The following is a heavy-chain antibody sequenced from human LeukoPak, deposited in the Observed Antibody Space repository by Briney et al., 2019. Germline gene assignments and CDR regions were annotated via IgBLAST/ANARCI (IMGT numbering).Heavy chain of an antibody. V-gene: IGHV1-2*02. Sequence: ASVKVSCKASGYTFTGYYMHWVRQAPGQGVEWMGWINPNSGGTNYAQKFQGRVTMTRDTSISTAYMELSRLRSDDTAVYYCARDMYGGKACWFDPWGQGTLVTVSS. CDR3: ARDMYGGKACWFDP. CDR2: INPNSGGT. CDR1: GYTFTGYY. J-gene: IGHJ5*02. D-gene: IGHD4-23*01.